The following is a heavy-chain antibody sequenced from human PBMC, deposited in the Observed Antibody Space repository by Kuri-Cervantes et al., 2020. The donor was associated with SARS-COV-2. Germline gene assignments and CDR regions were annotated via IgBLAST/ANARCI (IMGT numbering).Heavy chain of an antibody. D-gene: IGHD2-2*01. CDR2: INPNSGGT. CDR3: AIACSSTSCYFSELDY. CDR1: GYTFTGYY. J-gene: IGHJ4*02. V-gene: IGHV1-2*02. Sequence: ASVKVSCKASGYTFTGYYMHWVRQAPGQGLEWMGWINPNSGGTNYAQKFQGRVTMTRDTSISTAYMELGRLRSDDTAVYYCAIACSSTSCYFSELDYWGQGTLVTVSS.